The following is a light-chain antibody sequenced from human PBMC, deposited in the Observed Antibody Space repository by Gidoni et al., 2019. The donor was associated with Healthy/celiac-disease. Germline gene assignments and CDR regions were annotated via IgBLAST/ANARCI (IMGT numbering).Light chain of an antibody. Sequence: DIQMTQSPSTLSASVGDRVTIICRASQSISSWMAWYQQKPGKATKLLIYKASSLESGVPSRFSGSGSGTEFTLTISSLQPDDFATYYCQQYNSYSGTFXXXTKVEIK. V-gene: IGKV1-5*03. CDR3: QQYNSYSGT. J-gene: IGKJ1*01. CDR2: KAS. CDR1: QSISSW.